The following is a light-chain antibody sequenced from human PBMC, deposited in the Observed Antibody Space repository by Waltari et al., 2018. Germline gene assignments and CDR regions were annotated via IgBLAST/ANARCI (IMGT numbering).Light chain of an antibody. CDR2: RNN. Sequence: QSVLTQPPSASGTPGPRATLSCSGRSSTIGSNYASWYQHVPGAAPKLLIYRNNQRPSGVPDRFSGSKSGTSASLAISGLRSEDEADYYCAAWDDSLSRWLLGGGTKLTVL. CDR3: AAWDDSLSRWL. J-gene: IGLJ3*02. V-gene: IGLV1-47*01. CDR1: SSTIGSNY.